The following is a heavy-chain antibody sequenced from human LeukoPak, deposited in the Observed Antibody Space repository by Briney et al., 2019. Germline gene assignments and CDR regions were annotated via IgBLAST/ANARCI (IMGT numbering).Heavy chain of an antibody. V-gene: IGHV4-59*01. D-gene: IGHD2-15*01. Sequence: SETLSLTCTVSGGSISSYYWSWLRQPPGKGLEWLGYIYYSGGTNYNPSLKSRVTISVDTSKIHFSLKLSSVTAADTAAYYCARHRGGFDLWGQGTMVTVSS. CDR2: IYYSGGT. CDR1: GGSISSYY. J-gene: IGHJ3*01. CDR3: ARHRGGFDL.